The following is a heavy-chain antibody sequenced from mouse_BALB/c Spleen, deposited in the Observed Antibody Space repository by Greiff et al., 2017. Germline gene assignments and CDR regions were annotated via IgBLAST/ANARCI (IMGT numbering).Heavy chain of an antibody. J-gene: IGHJ1*01. Sequence: EVNVVESGGGLVQPGGSRKLSCAASGFTFSSFGMHWVRQAPEKGLEWVAYISSGSSTIYYADTVKGRFTISRDNPKNTLFLQMTSLRSEDTAMYYGARKTTATWYFDVWGAGTSVTVSS. V-gene: IGHV5-17*02. CDR3: ARKTTATWYFDV. CDR2: ISSGSSTI. CDR1: GFTFSSFG. D-gene: IGHD1-2*01.